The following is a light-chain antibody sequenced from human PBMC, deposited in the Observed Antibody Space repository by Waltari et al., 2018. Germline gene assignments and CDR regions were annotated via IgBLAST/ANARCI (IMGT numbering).Light chain of an antibody. J-gene: IGLJ3*02. V-gene: IGLV1-47*01. CDR2: RNT. CDR1: SSNIGSNY. Sequence: QSVLTQPPSASGTPGQRVTISCSGSSSNIGSNYVYWYQQLPGTAPKLLIYRNTQRPSGVPDRFSGSKSGTAASLAIRGLRSEDEADYYCAAWDDSLSGWVFGGGTKLTVL. CDR3: AAWDDSLSGWV.